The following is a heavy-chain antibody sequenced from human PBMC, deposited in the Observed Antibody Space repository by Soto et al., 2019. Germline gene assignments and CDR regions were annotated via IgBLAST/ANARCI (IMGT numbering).Heavy chain of an antibody. CDR3: AKDGAGYYGSGSYYIPSYYMDV. V-gene: IGHV3-23*01. CDR2: ISGSGGST. Sequence: GGSLRLSCAASGFTFSSYAMSWVRQAPGKGLEWVSAISGSGGSTYYADSVKGRFTISRDNSKNMLYLQMNSLRAEDTAVYFCAKDGAGYYGSGSYYIPSYYMDVWGKGTTVTVSS. D-gene: IGHD3-10*01. J-gene: IGHJ6*03. CDR1: GFTFSSYA.